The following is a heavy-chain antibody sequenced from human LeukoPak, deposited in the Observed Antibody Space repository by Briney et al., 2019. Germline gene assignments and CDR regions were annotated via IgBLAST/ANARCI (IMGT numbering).Heavy chain of an antibody. CDR1: GGSISSYY. V-gene: IGHV4-59*01. CDR2: IYYSGST. Sequence: SETLSLTCTVSGGSISSYYWSWIRQPPGKGLEWIGYIYYSGSTNYNPSLKSRVTISVDTSKNQFSLKLSSVTAADTAVYYCATSIAARSYYYYMDVRGKGTTVTVSS. CDR3: ATSIAARSYYYYMDV. J-gene: IGHJ6*03. D-gene: IGHD6-6*01.